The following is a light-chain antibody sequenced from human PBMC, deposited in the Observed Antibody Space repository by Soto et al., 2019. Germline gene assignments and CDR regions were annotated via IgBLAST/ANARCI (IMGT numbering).Light chain of an antibody. CDR1: SSDVGGYNY. Sequence: LTQPASVSGSPGQSITISCTGTSSDVGGYNYVSWYQQHPGKAPKLLIYEVSNRPSGVSNRFSGSKSGNTASLTISGLQAEDEADYYCSSYTSSSTLYVFGTGTKVTVL. CDR3: SSYTSSSTLYV. CDR2: EVS. J-gene: IGLJ1*01. V-gene: IGLV2-14*01.